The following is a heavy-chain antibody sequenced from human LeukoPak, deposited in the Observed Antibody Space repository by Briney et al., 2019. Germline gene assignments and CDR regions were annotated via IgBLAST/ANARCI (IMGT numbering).Heavy chain of an antibody. D-gene: IGHD6-19*01. J-gene: IGHJ4*02. CDR1: GGAISNY. Sequence: AETLSLTCTVSGGAISNYWSWVRQTPGRGLEWIGYISYSENTNYNPSLKSRLTLSVDKSKNHISLRLTSVTAADTAVYYCARDAGGGWCDYWGQGTPVTVSS. V-gene: IGHV4-59*12. CDR3: ARDAGGGWCDY. CDR2: ISYSENT.